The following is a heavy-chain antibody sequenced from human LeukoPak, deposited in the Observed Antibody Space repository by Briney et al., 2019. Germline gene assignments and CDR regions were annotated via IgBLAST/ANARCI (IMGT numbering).Heavy chain of an antibody. V-gene: IGHV3-23*01. CDR3: AKDRGSSGWYGY. CDR2: ISGSGGST. J-gene: IGHJ4*02. D-gene: IGHD6-19*01. CDR1: GFTFDDYG. Sequence: GGSLRLSCAASGFTFDDYGMSWVRQAPGKGLEWVSAISGSGGSTYYADSVKGRFTISRDNSKNTLYLQMNSLRAEDTAVYYCAKDRGSSGWYGYWGQGTLVTVSS.